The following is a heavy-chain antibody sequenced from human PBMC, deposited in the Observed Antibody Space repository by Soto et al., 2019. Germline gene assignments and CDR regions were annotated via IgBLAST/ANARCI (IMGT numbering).Heavy chain of an antibody. J-gene: IGHJ4*02. D-gene: IGHD3-10*01. CDR3: TYALVRQVDLRY. CDR2: IKSKTDGGTT. CDR1: GFTFSNAW. Sequence: EVQLVESGGGLVKPGGSLRLSCVASGFTFSNAWMSWVRQAPGKGLEWVGRIKSKTDGGTTDYAEAVKSRFTISRDDSKNTQYLQMNSLKTEDTDVYYCTYALVRQVDLRYWGQGTLVTVSS. V-gene: IGHV3-15*01.